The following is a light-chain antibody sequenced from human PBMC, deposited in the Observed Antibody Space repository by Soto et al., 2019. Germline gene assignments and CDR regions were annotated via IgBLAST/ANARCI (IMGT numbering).Light chain of an antibody. Sequence: DIQMTQSPSSLSASVGDRVTITCRASQRISYYLNWFQQKPGRAPKLLIYAASSLEAGVPSRYSGSGSGTDFTLTISSQQPEDFATYYCQQSYSTPFTFGQGTRLEIK. CDR2: AAS. CDR1: QRISYY. J-gene: IGKJ5*01. V-gene: IGKV1-39*01. CDR3: QQSYSTPFT.